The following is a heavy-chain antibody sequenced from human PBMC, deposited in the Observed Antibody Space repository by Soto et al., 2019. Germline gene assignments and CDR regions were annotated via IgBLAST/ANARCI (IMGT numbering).Heavy chain of an antibody. J-gene: IGHJ6*02. CDR2: INVHNGDT. Sequence: QVQVVQSGAEVKKPGASVRVSCKPSAYNLAGDGFTWVRQAPGQGLEWMGWINVHNGDTNYAQKFQDRFSLTTDTFTRTVYMELTNLRSDDTAVYYCARRGNPYMDVWGQGPTVIVSS. CDR1: AYNLAGDG. CDR3: ARRGNPYMDV. V-gene: IGHV1-18*01.